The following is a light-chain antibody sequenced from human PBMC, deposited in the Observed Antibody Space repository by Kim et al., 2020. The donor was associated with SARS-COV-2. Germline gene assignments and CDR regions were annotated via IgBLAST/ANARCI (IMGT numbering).Light chain of an antibody. J-gene: IGKJ4*01. Sequence: ATFTCKSSKSVFYSSVNKDYLAWYQQKPGQPPKLLIYWASTRESGVPERFSGSGSGTDFTPTISSLQAEDVAVYYCQQYYNTPLTFGGGTKVDIK. CDR1: KSVFYSSVNKDY. CDR2: WAS. CDR3: QQYYNTPLT. V-gene: IGKV4-1*01.